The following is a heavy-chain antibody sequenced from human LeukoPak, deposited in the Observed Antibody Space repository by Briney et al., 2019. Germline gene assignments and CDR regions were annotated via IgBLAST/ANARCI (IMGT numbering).Heavy chain of an antibody. J-gene: IGHJ5*02. CDR1: GFTFSTYW. D-gene: IGHD2-15*01. CDR3: TRRVSATRWFDP. CDR2: ISGDGSAT. V-gene: IGHV3-74*01. Sequence: GGSLRLSCAASGFTFSTYWMHWVRQAPGKGLVWVSRISGDGSATIYADSVKGRFTISRDNAENTTYLQMNSLTVEDTAVYYCTRRVSATRWFDPWGQGTLVTVSS.